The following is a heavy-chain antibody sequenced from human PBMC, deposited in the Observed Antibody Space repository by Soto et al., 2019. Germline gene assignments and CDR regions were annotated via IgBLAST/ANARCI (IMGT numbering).Heavy chain of an antibody. V-gene: IGHV1-18*04. J-gene: IGHJ4*02. Sequence: GASVKVSCKASGYTFTSSGMTWVRQAPGQGLEWMGWMSAKSDATDYAQTFQGRVTMTTDTSTSTAYMELRSLRHDDTAVYYSAEWGNYDGSGPAILDYFDFWGQETRFTVS. CDR2: MSAKSDAT. D-gene: IGHD3-22*01. CDR1: GYTFTSSG. CDR3: AEWGNYDGSGPAILDYFDF.